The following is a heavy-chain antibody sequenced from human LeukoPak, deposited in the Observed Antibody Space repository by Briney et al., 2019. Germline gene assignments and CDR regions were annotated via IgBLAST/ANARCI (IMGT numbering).Heavy chain of an antibody. V-gene: IGHV4-61*08. CDR1: GGSISSGGYS. CDR3: ARVRAGLIYDAFDI. CDR2: IYYSGST. Sequence: SETLSLTCAVSGGSISSGGYSWSWNRQPPGKGLEWIGYIYYSGSTNYNPSLKSRVTISVDTSKNQFSLKLRSVTAADTAVYYCARVRAGLIYDAFDIWGQGTMVTVSS. J-gene: IGHJ3*02. D-gene: IGHD3-16*02.